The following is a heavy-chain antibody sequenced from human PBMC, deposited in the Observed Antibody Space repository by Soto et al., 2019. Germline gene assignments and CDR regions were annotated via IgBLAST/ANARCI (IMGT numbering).Heavy chain of an antibody. CDR2: ISSNSTAF. CDR3: ATGDWSSTNNFDT. D-gene: IGHD2-2*01. V-gene: IGHV3-11*01. Sequence: NLLESGGGLVKPGGSLRLSCAGSGFLFSHYYMSWIRQGPEKRLELVAYISSNSTAFYYADSVKGRFTVSKDDAKKSVFLQMTAVTSDDTATYYGATGDWSSTNNFDTWGQGTQVIVSA. CDR1: GFLFSHYY. J-gene: IGHJ5*02.